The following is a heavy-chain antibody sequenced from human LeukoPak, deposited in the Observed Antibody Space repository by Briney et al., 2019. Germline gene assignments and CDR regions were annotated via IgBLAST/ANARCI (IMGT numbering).Heavy chain of an antibody. Sequence: PGGSLRLSCAASGFTFSSYWMSWVRQAPGKGLEWVANIKQDGSEKYYVDSVKGRFTISRDNAKNSLYLQMNSLRAEDTAVYYCARDGGWYSSGWYAVDYWGQGTLVTVSS. J-gene: IGHJ4*02. V-gene: IGHV3-7*01. CDR3: ARDGGWYSSGWYAVDY. CDR2: IKQDGSEK. D-gene: IGHD6-19*01. CDR1: GFTFSSYW.